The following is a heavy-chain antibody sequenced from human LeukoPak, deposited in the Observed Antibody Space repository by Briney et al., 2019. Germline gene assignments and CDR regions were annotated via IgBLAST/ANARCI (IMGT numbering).Heavy chain of an antibody. J-gene: IGHJ6*03. CDR1: GHTFTSYG. D-gene: IGHD3-9*01. CDR3: AGKADYDILTGSPRIVGLNYYYYYMDV. V-gene: IGHV1-18*01. Sequence: ASVKVSCKASGHTFTSYGISWVRQAPGQGLEWTGWISAYNGNTNYAQKLQGRVTMTTDTSTSTAYMELRSLRSDDTAVYYCAGKADYDILTGSPRIVGLNYYYYYMDVWGKGTTVTISS. CDR2: ISAYNGNT.